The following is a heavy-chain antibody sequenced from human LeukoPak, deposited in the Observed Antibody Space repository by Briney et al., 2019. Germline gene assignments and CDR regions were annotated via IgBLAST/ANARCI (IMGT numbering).Heavy chain of an antibody. Sequence: SETLSLTCTVSGGSISSSSYYWGWIRQPPGKGLEWIGSIYYSGSTYYNPSLKSRVTISVDTSKNQFSLNLSSVTAADTAVYYCATSTYSYGLLHNSNWFDPWGQGTLVTVSS. J-gene: IGHJ5*02. CDR2: IYYSGST. CDR3: ATSTYSYGLLHNSNWFDP. CDR1: GGSISSSSYY. D-gene: IGHD5-18*01. V-gene: IGHV4-39*07.